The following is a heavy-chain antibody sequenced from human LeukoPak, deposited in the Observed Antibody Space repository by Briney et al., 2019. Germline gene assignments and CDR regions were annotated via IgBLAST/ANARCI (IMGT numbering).Heavy chain of an antibody. CDR2: IIPIFGTA. J-gene: IGHJ5*02. CDR3: AREGSGWTEGRFDP. CDR1: GGTFSSYA. D-gene: IGHD6-19*01. V-gene: IGHV1-69*06. Sequence: SVKVSCKASGGTFSSYANSWVRQAPGQGLEWMGGIIPIFGTANYAQKFQGRVTITADKSTSTAYMELSSLRSEDTAVYYCAREGSGWTEGRFDPWGQGTLVTVSS.